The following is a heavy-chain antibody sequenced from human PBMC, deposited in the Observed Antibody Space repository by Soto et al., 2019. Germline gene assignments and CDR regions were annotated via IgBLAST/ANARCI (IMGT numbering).Heavy chain of an antibody. J-gene: IGHJ5*02. D-gene: IGHD6-19*01. CDR1: GFSFSSYA. V-gene: IGHV3-30-3*01. Sequence: ESGGGVVQPGRSLRLSCTASGFSFSSYAMYWFRQPPGKGLDWVAVISHDGINKHYADSVKGRVTVSRDNSNHSLDLQLNSLRGEDTAMYYCARDMYSSDYFVKWFEPWGQGTLVTVSS. CDR3: ARDMYSSDYFVKWFEP. CDR2: ISHDGINK.